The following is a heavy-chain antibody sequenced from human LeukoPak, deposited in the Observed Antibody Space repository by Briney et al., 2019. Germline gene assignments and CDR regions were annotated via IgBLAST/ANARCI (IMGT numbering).Heavy chain of an antibody. CDR2: ISSSGSAI. V-gene: IGHV3-48*01. D-gene: IGHD2-15*01. CDR3: VRVKGSYFDY. J-gene: IGHJ4*02. CDR1: GFPLSSYS. Sequence: GGSLRLSCAASGFPLSSYSINWVRQAPGEGLEWVSYISSSGSAIYYVDSVKGRFTVSRDNAKNSLFLQMNSPRAEDTAVYYCVRVKGSYFDYWGQGALVTVSS.